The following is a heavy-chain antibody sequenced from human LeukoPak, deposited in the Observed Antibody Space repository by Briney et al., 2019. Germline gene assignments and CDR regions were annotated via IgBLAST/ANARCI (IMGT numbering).Heavy chain of an antibody. CDR2: ITSDSRYR. J-gene: IGHJ4*02. CDR3: ARGSYDFWSGYSQFDY. Sequence: PGGFLRLSCEASGFSFSTYNMNWVRQAPGKGLEWISSITSDSRYRYYADSVKGRFTISRDNAKNSLYLQMNSLRAEDTAVYYCARGSYDFWSGYSQFDYWGQGTLVTVSS. D-gene: IGHD3-3*01. CDR1: GFSFSTYN. V-gene: IGHV3-21*01.